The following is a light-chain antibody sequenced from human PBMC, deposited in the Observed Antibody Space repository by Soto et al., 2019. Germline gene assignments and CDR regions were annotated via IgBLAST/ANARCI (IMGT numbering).Light chain of an antibody. CDR3: QQSYSSPPT. V-gene: IGKV1-39*01. CDR1: QSISPY. J-gene: IGKJ4*01. CDR2: TAS. Sequence: DIQLTQSPPSLSASVGDRITITCRASQSISPYLNWYQQKPGKAPQLLIYTASTLQSGVPSRFSGSGSGTDFALTITMLQPEDVATYYCQQSYSSPPTFGGGTRVQI.